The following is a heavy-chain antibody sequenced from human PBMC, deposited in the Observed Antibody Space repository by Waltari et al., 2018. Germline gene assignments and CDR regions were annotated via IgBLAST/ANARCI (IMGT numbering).Heavy chain of an antibody. CDR1: GFAFSNYA. CDR3: AKEITAADAPYFFDY. J-gene: IGHJ4*02. Sequence: EVQLLESGGILVQPGGSLRLSCAASGFAFSNYAMTCVRQPPGKGLKWFSAISFGGVNTYSADSRNGRFTISRDNSKTTLYLQMNSLTVADTAVYYCAKEITAADAPYFFDYWGRGTLVTVSS. D-gene: IGHD6-13*01. CDR2: ISFGGVNT. V-gene: IGHV3-23*01.